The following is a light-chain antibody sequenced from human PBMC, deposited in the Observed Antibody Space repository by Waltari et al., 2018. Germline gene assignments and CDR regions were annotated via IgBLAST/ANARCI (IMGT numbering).Light chain of an antibody. CDR3: KQYYRLGT. J-gene: IGKJ1*01. CDR1: QSIRSSSKNRNY. Sequence: DIVFTQSPASLAVSLGERAAISCKSSQSIRSSSKNRNYLAWYQQNPGQSPKLLIYWASNRESGVPDRFSGSECGTDVTYTISRRQAEDVAVYYWKQYYRLGTFGAGTKVEIK. V-gene: IGKV4-1*01. CDR2: WAS.